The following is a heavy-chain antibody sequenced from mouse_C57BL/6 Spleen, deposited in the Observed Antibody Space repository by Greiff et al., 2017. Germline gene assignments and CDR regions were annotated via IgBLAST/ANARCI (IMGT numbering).Heavy chain of an antibody. Sequence: VQLQQPGAELVKPGASVKMSCKASGYTFPSYWLTWVKQRPGQGLEWIGDIYPGSGSTNSNEKFKSKATLTVDTSSSTAYMQLISLTSEDSAVDYCARIPVVAKSDYWGQGATLTVSS. CDR3: ARIPVVAKSDY. CDR2: IYPGSGST. D-gene: IGHD1-1*01. CDR1: GYTFPSYW. J-gene: IGHJ2*01. V-gene: IGHV1-55*01.